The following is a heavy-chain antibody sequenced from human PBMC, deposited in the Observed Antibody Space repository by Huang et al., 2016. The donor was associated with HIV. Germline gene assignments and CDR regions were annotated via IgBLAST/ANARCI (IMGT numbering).Heavy chain of an antibody. J-gene: IGHJ6*02. V-gene: IGHV3-7*01. CDR2: IKQDESEK. D-gene: IGHD1-7*01. Sequence: VESGGRLVQPGGSIRLSCVGSTFRFGAYWMSWVRQSPGKGLEWGANIKQDESEKYYVDSVKGRFNISRDNAKKVLFVEMNNVRVEDTATYYCATKTAAMDIWGQGTTVTVS. CDR3: ATKTAAMDI. CDR1: TFRFGAYW.